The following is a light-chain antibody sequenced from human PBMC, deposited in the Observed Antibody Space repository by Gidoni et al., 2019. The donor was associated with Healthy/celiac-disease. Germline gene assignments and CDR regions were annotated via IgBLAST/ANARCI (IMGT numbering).Light chain of an antibody. CDR3: QQYGDD. V-gene: IGKV3-15*01. CDR2: GAS. CDR1: QSVSSN. J-gene: IGKJ5*01. Sequence: EIVLTQSPATLSVSPGERATLSCRASQSVSSNLAWYQQKPGQAPRLLIYGASTRATGIPARFSGGGSTTEFTLTISSLQSEDFAVYYCQQYGDDFGQGTRLEIK.